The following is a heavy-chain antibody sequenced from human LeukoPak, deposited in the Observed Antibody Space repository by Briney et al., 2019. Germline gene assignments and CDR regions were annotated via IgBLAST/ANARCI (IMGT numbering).Heavy chain of an antibody. D-gene: IGHD2-2*02. J-gene: IGHJ5*02. Sequence: SETLSLTCAVSGGSISSGGYSWSCTRQPPGKGLEWIWYIYHSGSTYYNPSLKNRVTISVDRSKNQFSLKLSSVTAADTAVYYCARQVPAAIRGGGNWFDAWGQGTLVTVSS. CDR3: ARQVPAAIRGGGNWFDA. V-gene: IGHV4-30-2*02. CDR2: IYHSGST. CDR1: GGSISSGGYS.